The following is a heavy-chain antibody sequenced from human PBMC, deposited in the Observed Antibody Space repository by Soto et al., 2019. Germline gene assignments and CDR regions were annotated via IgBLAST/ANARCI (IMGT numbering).Heavy chain of an antibody. CDR2: INAHSGGT. J-gene: IGHJ5*02. CDR3: AKDLTRQLAYWLDP. Sequence: ASVKVSCKASGFSFTGYYIHWLRQAPGQGLEWMGWINAHSGGTEYAQKFQGRVTLARDTSIATAYLTLTSLTSDDTALYYCAKDLTRQLAYWLDPWG. CDR1: GFSFTGYY. D-gene: IGHD6-6*01. V-gene: IGHV1-2*02.